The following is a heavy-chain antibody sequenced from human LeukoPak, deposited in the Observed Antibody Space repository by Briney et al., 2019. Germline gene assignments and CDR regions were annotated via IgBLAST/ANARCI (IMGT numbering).Heavy chain of an antibody. CDR1: GGSISSYY. CDR2: IYYSGST. D-gene: IGHD3-10*01. CDR3: ARAREVLLWFGEFDY. J-gene: IGHJ4*02. V-gene: IGHV4-59*08. Sequence: SETLPLTCTVSGGSISSYYWSWIRQPPGKGLEWIGYIYYSGSTNYNPSLKSRVTISVDTSKNQFSLKLSSVTAADTAVYYCARAREVLLWFGEFDYWGQGTLVTVSS.